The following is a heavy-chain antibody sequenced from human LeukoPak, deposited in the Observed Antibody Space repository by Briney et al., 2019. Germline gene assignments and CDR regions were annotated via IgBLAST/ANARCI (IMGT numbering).Heavy chain of an antibody. CDR1: GFTFSSYA. CDR2: ISGSDGST. CDR3: ANLLRWEPY. D-gene: IGHD4-23*01. V-gene: IGHV3-23*01. Sequence: GGSLRLSCAASGFTFSSYAMSWVRQAPGKGLEWVSGISGSDGSTNYADSVKGRFTISRDNSKNTLYLQMNSLRAEDTAVYYCANLLRWEPYWGQGTLVTVSS. J-gene: IGHJ4*02.